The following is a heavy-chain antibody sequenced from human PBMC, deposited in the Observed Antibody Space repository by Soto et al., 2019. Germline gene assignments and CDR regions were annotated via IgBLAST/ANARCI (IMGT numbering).Heavy chain of an antibody. J-gene: IGHJ3*02. D-gene: IGHD1-26*01. Sequence: GGSLRLSCAASGFTVSSNYMSWVRQAPGKGLEWVSVIYSGGSTYYADSVKGRFTISRDNSKNTLYLQMNSLRAEDTAVYYCARGFSGPTSQRVGSGAFDIWGQGTMVTVSS. CDR1: GFTVSSNY. V-gene: IGHV3-53*01. CDR2: IYSGGST. CDR3: ARGFSGPTSQRVGSGAFDI.